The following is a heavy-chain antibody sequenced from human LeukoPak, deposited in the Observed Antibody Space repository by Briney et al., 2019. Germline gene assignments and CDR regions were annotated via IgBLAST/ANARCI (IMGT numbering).Heavy chain of an antibody. V-gene: IGHV1-69*13. CDR1: GGTFSSYA. CDR3: ARAPDDSSGYLALTMDY. Sequence: ASVKVSCKASGGTFSSYAISWVRQAPGQGLEWMGGIIPIFGTANYAQKFQGRVTITADEFTSTAYMELSSLRSEDTAVYYCARAPDDSSGYLALTMDYWGQGTLVTVSS. J-gene: IGHJ4*02. CDR2: IIPIFGTA. D-gene: IGHD3-22*01.